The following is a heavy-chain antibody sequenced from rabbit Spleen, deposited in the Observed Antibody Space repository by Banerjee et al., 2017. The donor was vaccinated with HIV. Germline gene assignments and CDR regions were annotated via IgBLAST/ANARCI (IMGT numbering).Heavy chain of an antibody. Sequence: QEQLVESGGGLVQPEGSLTLTCTASGFSFGDRDVMCWVRQAPGKGLEWIACINVATGKPVYATWAKGRFTISRTSSTTVTLQMTSLTAADTATYFCARSYTYNYIDYGYAFNLWGPGTLVTVS. J-gene: IGHJ4*01. CDR1: GFSFGDRDV. D-gene: IGHD6-1*01. CDR3: ARSYTYNYIDYGYAFNL. CDR2: INVATGKP. V-gene: IGHV1S45*01.